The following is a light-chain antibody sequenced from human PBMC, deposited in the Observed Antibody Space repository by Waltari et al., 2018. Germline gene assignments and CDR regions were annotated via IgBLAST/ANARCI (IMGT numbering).Light chain of an antibody. V-gene: IGLV3-1*01. CDR1: ELGNKL. J-gene: IGLJ2*01. Sequence: SYEMTKPPSVSVYPGKTASINCTGEELGNKLSFWYKQKPGHSPLLVIFQDTKRHSGIPERFSGSNSGTTATLTITGTQSMDEADYYCQVCDSNTFVVFGGGTKLTVL. CDR2: QDT. CDR3: QVCDSNTFVV.